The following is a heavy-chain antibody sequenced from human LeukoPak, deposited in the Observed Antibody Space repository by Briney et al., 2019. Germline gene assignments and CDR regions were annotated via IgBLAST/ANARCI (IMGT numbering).Heavy chain of an antibody. J-gene: IGHJ4*02. D-gene: IGHD4-17*01. V-gene: IGHV3-21*01. CDR1: GFTFRTYT. CDR3: ARGLRTTTIDY. Sequence: GGSLRLSCAASGFTFRTYTMKCVRQAPGKGLEWVSSITSSSSYIYYADSVKGRFTISRDDAKNSLYLQMNSLRVEDTAVYYCARGLRTTTIDYWGQGTLVTVSS. CDR2: ITSSSSYI.